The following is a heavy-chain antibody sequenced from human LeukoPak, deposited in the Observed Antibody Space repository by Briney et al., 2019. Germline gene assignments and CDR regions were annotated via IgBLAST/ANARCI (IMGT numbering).Heavy chain of an antibody. CDR3: ARATYYDFWSGYYGGYYFDY. CDR2: VYYSGST. V-gene: IGHV4-59*01. D-gene: IGHD3-3*01. CDR1: GGSISPYY. Sequence: PSETLSLTCTVSGGSISPYYWSWIRQPPGKGLEWIGYVYYSGSTNYNSSLRSRVTISVDTSKNQFSLKLTSVSAADTAVYYCARATYYDFWSGYYGGYYFDYWGQGTLVTVSS. J-gene: IGHJ4*02.